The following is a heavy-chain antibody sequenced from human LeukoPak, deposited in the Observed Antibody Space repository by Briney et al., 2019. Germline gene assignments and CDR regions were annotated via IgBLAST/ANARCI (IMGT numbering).Heavy chain of an antibody. D-gene: IGHD6-19*01. Sequence: SETLSLTCTVSGGSISSYYWSWIRQPPGKGLEWIGYIYYSGSTNYNPSLKNRVTISVDTSKNQFSLKLSSVTAADTAVYYCARVEGSGWPMGGPYYFDYWGQGTLVTVSS. J-gene: IGHJ4*02. CDR1: GGSISSYY. CDR3: ARVEGSGWPMGGPYYFDY. V-gene: IGHV4-59*01. CDR2: IYYSGST.